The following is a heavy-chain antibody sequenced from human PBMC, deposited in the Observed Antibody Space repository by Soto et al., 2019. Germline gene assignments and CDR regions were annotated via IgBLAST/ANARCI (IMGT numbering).Heavy chain of an antibody. V-gene: IGHV4-59*01. CDR1: GGSIDYYY. CDR3: VREDYGSGSPHYYSYYTDV. Sequence: SETLSLTCTVSGGSIDYYYWNWIRQPPGKGLEWIGYIYYTGSSNYNPSLKSRVTISVDTSKNQFSLTLSSVIAADTAVYYCVREDYGSGSPHYYSYYTDVWGKGTTVTVSS. D-gene: IGHD3-10*01. J-gene: IGHJ6*03. CDR2: IYYTGSS.